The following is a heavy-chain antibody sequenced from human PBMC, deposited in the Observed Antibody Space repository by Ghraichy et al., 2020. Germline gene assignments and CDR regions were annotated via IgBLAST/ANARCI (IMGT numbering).Heavy chain of an antibody. J-gene: IGHJ4*02. V-gene: IGHV3-30*18. CDR3: AKDRRYYDISAAYY. CDR1: GFTFSSYG. CDR2: ISYDGSNK. D-gene: IGHD3-9*01. Sequence: GGSLRLSCAASGFTFSSYGMHWVRQAPGKGLEWVAVISYDGSNKYYADSVKGRFTISRDNSKNTLYLQMNSLRAEDTAVYYCAKDRRYYDISAAYYWGQGTLVTVSS.